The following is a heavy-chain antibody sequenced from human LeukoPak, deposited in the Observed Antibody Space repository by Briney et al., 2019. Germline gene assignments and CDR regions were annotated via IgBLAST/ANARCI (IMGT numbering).Heavy chain of an antibody. CDR3: ARDGYSSSWDFDY. J-gene: IGHJ4*02. D-gene: IGHD6-13*01. Sequence: GGSLRLSCAASGFTFSSYSMNWVRQAPGKGLEWVSYISSSSSTIYYADSVKGRFTTSRDNAKNSLYLQMNSLGDEDTAVYYCARDGYSSSWDFDYWGQGTLVTVSS. CDR1: GFTFSSYS. V-gene: IGHV3-48*02. CDR2: ISSSSSTI.